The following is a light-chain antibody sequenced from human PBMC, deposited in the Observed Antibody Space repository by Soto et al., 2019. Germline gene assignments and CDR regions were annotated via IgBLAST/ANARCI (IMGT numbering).Light chain of an antibody. J-gene: IGKJ1*01. V-gene: IGKV3-20*01. CDR1: QSVGSSY. CDR3: HQYGSSSWT. CDR2: GAS. Sequence: EIVLTQSPVTLSLSPGERATLSCRASQSVGSSYLAWYQQKPGQAPRLLIYGASSRATGIPDRFSGSGSGTDFTLTISRLEPEDFAVYYCHQYGSSSWTFGQGTKVDIK.